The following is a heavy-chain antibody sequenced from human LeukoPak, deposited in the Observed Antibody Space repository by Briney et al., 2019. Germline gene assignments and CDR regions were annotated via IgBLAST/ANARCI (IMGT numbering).Heavy chain of an antibody. J-gene: IGHJ4*02. CDR1: GFTFSSYN. V-gene: IGHV3-21*04. CDR3: AKDWCTSCYTFDY. CDR2: INSSSGYI. D-gene: IGHD2-2*02. Sequence: GGSLRLSCAASGFTFSSYNMNWVRQAPGKGLEWVSSINSSSGYIYYADSVKGRFTISRDNAKNSLYLQMNSLRAEDTAVYYCAKDWCTSCYTFDYWGQGTLVTVSS.